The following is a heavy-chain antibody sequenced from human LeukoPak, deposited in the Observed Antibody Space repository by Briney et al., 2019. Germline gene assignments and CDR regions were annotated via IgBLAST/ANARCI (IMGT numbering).Heavy chain of an antibody. CDR2: IHYAGST. Sequence: SETLSLTCTVSDGSISGYYWSWIRQPPGKELEWIAYIHYAGSTHYKASLKSRVTISVDTSKNQFSLKLSSVTAADTAVYYCARDIGGYRPIDYWGQGTLVTVSS. V-gene: IGHV4-59*12. D-gene: IGHD5-18*01. CDR1: DGSISGYY. J-gene: IGHJ4*02. CDR3: ARDIGGYRPIDY.